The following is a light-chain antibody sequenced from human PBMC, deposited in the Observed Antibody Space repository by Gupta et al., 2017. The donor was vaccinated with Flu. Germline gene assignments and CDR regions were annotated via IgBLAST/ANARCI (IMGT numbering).Light chain of an antibody. J-gene: IGKJ5*01. V-gene: IGKV3-15*01. CDR2: GAA. CDR3: QQYDDCPPIT. CDR1: QTISSN. Sequence: IVLTQSPDTLSVSPGERATLSCRASQTISSNLAWYQHKPGLAPRLLIYGAATRATGIADRCSGSGSGTEFTLTISSLESEDFAVYYCQQYDDCPPITFGQGTRLEIK.